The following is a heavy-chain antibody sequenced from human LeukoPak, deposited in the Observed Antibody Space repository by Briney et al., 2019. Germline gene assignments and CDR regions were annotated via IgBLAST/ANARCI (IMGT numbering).Heavy chain of an antibody. V-gene: IGHV3-15*01. CDR3: TSSPGYSYGLNFDY. D-gene: IGHD5-18*01. CDR2: IKSKTDGGTT. J-gene: IGHJ4*02. CDR1: GFTFSNAW. Sequence: GGSLRLSCAASGFTFSNAWMSWVRQAPGKGLEWVGRIKSKTDGGTTDYAAPVKGRFTISRDDSKNTLYLQMNSLKTEDTAVYYCTSSPGYSYGLNFDYWGQGTLVTVSS.